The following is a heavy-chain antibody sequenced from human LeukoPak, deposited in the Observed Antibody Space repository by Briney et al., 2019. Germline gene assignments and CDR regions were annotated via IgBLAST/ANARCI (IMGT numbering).Heavy chain of an antibody. V-gene: IGHV3-23*01. D-gene: IGHD3/OR15-3a*01. CDR1: GFTFSSYA. Sequence: GGSLRLSCAASGFTFSSYAMNWVRQAPGKGLEWVSAIIGSGGSTFYADSVKGRFTISRDNAKNSLYLQMNSLRDEDTAVYYCARDRDWSFDYWGQGTLVTVSS. CDR3: ARDRDWSFDY. J-gene: IGHJ4*02. CDR2: IIGSGGST.